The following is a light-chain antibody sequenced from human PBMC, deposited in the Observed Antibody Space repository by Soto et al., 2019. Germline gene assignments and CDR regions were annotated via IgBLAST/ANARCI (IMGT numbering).Light chain of an antibody. J-gene: IGKJ2*01. CDR1: QSISSW. Sequence: DIQMTQSPSTLSASVGDRVTITCRASQSISSWLAWYQQKPGKAPKVLIYKASSLESGVPSRFSGSGCGTEFTLTISSLQPDDFATYYCQQYHSLNTFGQGTKLEI. V-gene: IGKV1-5*03. CDR2: KAS. CDR3: QQYHSLNT.